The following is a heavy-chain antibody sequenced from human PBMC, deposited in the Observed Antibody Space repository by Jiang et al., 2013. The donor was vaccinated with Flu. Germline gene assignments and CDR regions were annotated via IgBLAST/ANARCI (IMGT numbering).Heavy chain of an antibody. CDR2: ISYDGSNK. V-gene: IGHV3-30-3*01. D-gene: IGHD3-9*01. CDR1: GFTFSSYA. CDR3: ARDPPYYDILTGYYPSGWFDP. J-gene: IGHJ5*02. Sequence: QLLESGGGVVQPGRSLRLSCAASGFTFSSYAMHWVRQAPGKGLEWVAVISYDGSNKYYADSVKGRFTISRDNSKNTLYLQMNSLRAEDTAVYYCARDPPYYDILTGYYPSGWFDPWGQGTLVTVSS.